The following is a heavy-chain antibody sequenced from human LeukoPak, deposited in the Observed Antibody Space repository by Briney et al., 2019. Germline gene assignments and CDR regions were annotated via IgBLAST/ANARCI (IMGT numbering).Heavy chain of an antibody. CDR1: GYSISNGYY. V-gene: IGHV4-38-2*01. Sequence: SETLSLTCALSGYSISNGYYWVWIRQPPGRGLEWIGSLYHSDSAYYNSSLRRRVSMSVDTSKNQFSLTLSFVTAADTAVYYCARQHDSYYYYYIDVWGSGTTVTVSS. CDR3: ARQHDSYYYYYIDV. CDR2: LYHSDSA. J-gene: IGHJ6*03.